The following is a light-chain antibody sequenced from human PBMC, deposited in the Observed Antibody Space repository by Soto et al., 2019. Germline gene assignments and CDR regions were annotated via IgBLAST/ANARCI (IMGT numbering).Light chain of an antibody. V-gene: IGKV3-20*01. CDR1: QSVSGSF. J-gene: IGKJ2*01. CDR3: HQYGSTPHT. CDR2: GES. Sequence: EIVLTQSPGTLSLSPGERATLSCRASQSVSGSFLAWYQQKPGQAPRLVIYGESSSTTGIPDRFSGSESGKDFTLTISRLEAEDFAVYYCHQYGSTPHTFGRGTKLEIK.